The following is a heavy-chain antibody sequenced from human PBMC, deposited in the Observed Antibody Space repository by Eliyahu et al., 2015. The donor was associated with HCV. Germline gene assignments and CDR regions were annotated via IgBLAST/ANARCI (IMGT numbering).Heavy chain of an antibody. J-gene: IGHJ4*02. CDR3: ASITGTFKDY. CDR2: IYSGGST. V-gene: IGHV3-66*01. CDR1: GFPFSSNY. D-gene: IGHD1-20*01. Sequence: EVQLVESGGGLVQPGGSLRLSCAASGFPFSSNYMXWVRQAPGKGLEWVSVIYSGGSTYYADSVKGRFTISRDNSKNTLYLQMNSLRAEDTAVYYCASITGTFKDYWGQGTLVTVSS.